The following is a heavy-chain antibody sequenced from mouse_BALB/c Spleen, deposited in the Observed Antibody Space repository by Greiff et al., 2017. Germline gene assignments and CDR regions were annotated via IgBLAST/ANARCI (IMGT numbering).Heavy chain of an antibody. V-gene: IGHV14-4*02. D-gene: IGHD2-1*01. CDR3: NALYGSYALDY. J-gene: IGHJ4*01. CDR2: IDPENGDT. Sequence: VQLLQSGAELVRSGASLKLSCTASGFHINDYSMPWVKQRPEQGLEWIGWIDPENGDTEYAPKFQGKAIMTADTSSNTAYLQLSSLTSEDTAVYYCNALYGSYALDYWGQGTTVTVSS. CDR1: GFHINDYS.